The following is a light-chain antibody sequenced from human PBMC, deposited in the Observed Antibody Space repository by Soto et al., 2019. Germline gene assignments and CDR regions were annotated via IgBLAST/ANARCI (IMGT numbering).Light chain of an antibody. Sequence: DIVMTQSPLSLPVTPGEPASISCRSSQSLLHSNGFTYLDWYLQKPGQSPQLLIHLGSTRASGVPDRFSGSGSGTDFTLKISRLEAEDVGVYYCMRALPAPFTFGPGTKVDIK. CDR3: MRALPAPFT. CDR1: QSLLHSNGFTY. J-gene: IGKJ3*01. V-gene: IGKV2-28*01. CDR2: LGS.